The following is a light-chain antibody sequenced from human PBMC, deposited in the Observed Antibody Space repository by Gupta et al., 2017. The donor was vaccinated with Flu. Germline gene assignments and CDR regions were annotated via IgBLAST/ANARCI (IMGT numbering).Light chain of an antibody. V-gene: IGLV2-14*01. CDR1: TSDVGGYNS. Sequence: QSALTQPASVSGSPGQSITISCTGTTSDVGGYNSVSWYQQCPGTAPKLMIYDVSNRPSGISNRFSGSKSGNTASLTISGLQAEDEADYYCSSYTSGSTLVVAFGGGTKLTVL. CDR2: DVS. CDR3: SSYTSGSTLVVA. J-gene: IGLJ2*01.